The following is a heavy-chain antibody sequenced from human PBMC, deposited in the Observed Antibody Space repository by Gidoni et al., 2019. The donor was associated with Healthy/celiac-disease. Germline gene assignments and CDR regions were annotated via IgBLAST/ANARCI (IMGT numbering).Heavy chain of an antibody. D-gene: IGHD6-13*01. J-gene: IGHJ6*02. Sequence: QVQLQESGPGLVKPSETLSLTCTVSGGSISSYYWSWIRQPPGKGLEWIGYIYYSGSTNYNPSLKSRVTISVDTSKNQFSLKLSSVTAADTAVYYCAREDSSSWTGGNYYYYGMDVWGQGTTVTVSS. CDR2: IYYSGST. CDR3: AREDSSSWTGGNYYYYGMDV. CDR1: GGSISSYY. V-gene: IGHV4-59*01.